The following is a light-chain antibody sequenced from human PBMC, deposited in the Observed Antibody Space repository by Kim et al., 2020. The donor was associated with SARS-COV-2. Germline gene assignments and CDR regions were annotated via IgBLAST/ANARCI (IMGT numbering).Light chain of an antibody. J-gene: IGLJ3*02. V-gene: IGLV4-69*01. Sequence: SVELTCTLSSGNSTYTIAWHQQHPEKGPRFLMKLHSDGSHSKGDGIPDRFSGSSSGAERYLTISSLQSEDEADYYCQTWGAGIHWVFGGGTQLTVL. CDR1: SGNSTYT. CDR3: QTWGAGIHWV. CDR2: LHSDGSH.